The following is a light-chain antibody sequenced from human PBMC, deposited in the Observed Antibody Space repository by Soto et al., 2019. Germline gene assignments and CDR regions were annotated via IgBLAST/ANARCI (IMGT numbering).Light chain of an antibody. CDR1: TTDIGNYDL. CDR3: CSYVGSATFENVI. Sequence: QSVLTQPASVSGSPGQSITISCTGTTTDIGNYDLVSWYQQRPGKVPKLLIYEVTKRPSGVSNRFSASKSGNTASLTISGLQAEDEADYFCCSYVGSATFENVIFGGGTKLIVL. J-gene: IGLJ2*01. V-gene: IGLV2-23*02. CDR2: EVT.